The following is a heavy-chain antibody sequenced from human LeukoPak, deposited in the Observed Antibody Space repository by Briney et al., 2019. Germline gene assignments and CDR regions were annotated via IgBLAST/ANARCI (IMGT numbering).Heavy chain of an antibody. D-gene: IGHD6-19*01. V-gene: IGHV3-30*03. Sequence: GGSLRLSCAASGFTFSSYGMHWVRQAPGKGLEWVAVISYDGSNKYYADSVKGRFTISRDNSKNTLYLQMNSLRSEDTAVYYRARDPYSSGWYGAYYYYGMDVWGQGTTVTVSS. CDR2: ISYDGSNK. CDR3: ARDPYSSGWYGAYYYYGMDV. J-gene: IGHJ6*02. CDR1: GFTFSSYG.